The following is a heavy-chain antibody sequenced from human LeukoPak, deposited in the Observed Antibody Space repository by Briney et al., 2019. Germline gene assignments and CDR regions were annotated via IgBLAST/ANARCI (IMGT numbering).Heavy chain of an antibody. Sequence: PSETLSLTCTVSGDSINSFYWSWIRQPAGKGLEWIGRIYTSGSTNYSPSLKSRVTVSVDTSKNQFSLKLSSVTAADTAAYYCARDVVAAVGSFDYWGQGTQVTVSS. V-gene: IGHV4-4*07. CDR1: GDSINSFY. J-gene: IGHJ4*02. CDR3: ARDVVAAVGSFDY. CDR2: IYTSGST. D-gene: IGHD2-2*01.